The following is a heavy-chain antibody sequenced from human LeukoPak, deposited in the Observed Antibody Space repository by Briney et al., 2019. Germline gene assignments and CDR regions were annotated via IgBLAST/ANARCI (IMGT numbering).Heavy chain of an antibody. Sequence: SETLSLTCTVSGGSISSSSYYWAWIRQPPGKGLEWIGSIHYSGSPYDNPSLKSRVTISVDTSKNHLSLNLTSVTAADTAVYYCARHDYYDSRGYGSAFDIRGQGTMVTVSS. V-gene: IGHV4-39*01. CDR3: ARHDYYDSRGYGSAFDI. J-gene: IGHJ3*02. CDR2: IHYSGSP. D-gene: IGHD3-22*01. CDR1: GGSISSSSYY.